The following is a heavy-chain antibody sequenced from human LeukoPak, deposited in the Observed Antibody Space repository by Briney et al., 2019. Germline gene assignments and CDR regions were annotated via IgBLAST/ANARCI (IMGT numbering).Heavy chain of an antibody. CDR1: GFTFSDYY. CDR3: ARVEPGIAAAGTFNWFDP. CDR2: ISSSGSTI. J-gene: IGHJ5*02. Sequence: GGSLRLSCAAPGFTFSDYYMSWIRQAPGKGLEWVSYISSSGSTIYYADSVKGRFTISRDNAKNSLYLQMNSLRAEDTAVYYCARVEPGIAAAGTFNWFDPWGQGTLVTVSS. V-gene: IGHV3-11*01. D-gene: IGHD6-13*01.